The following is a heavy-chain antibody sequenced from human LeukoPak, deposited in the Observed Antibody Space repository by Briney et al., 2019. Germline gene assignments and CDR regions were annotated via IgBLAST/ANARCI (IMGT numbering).Heavy chain of an antibody. CDR3: ARHGNYYDSSAYFPFDY. CDR2: IYYSGST. Sequence: PETLSLTCTVSGGSISSYYWTWIRQPPGKGLEWIGYIYYSGSTYYNPSLKSRVTMSVDTSKNQFTLKLSSVTAADTAVYYCARHGNYYDSSAYFPFDYRGQGTLVTVSS. D-gene: IGHD3-22*01. V-gene: IGHV4-59*08. J-gene: IGHJ4*02. CDR1: GGSISSYY.